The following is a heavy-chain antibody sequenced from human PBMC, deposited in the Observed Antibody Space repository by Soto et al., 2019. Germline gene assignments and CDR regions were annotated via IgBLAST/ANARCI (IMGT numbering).Heavy chain of an antibody. Sequence: SETLSLTCAVSGGSISSGGYSWSWIRQPPGKGLEWIGYIYHSGSTYYNPSLKSRVTISVDRSKNQFSLKLSSVTAADTAVYYCARGTNGDYDFWSGYPGVFDYWGQGTLVTVSS. CDR2: IYHSGST. CDR1: GGSISSGGYS. J-gene: IGHJ4*02. CDR3: ARGTNGDYDFWSGYPGVFDY. V-gene: IGHV4-30-2*01. D-gene: IGHD3-3*01.